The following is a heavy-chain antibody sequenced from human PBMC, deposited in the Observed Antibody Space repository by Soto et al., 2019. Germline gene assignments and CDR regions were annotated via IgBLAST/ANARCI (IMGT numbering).Heavy chain of an antibody. D-gene: IGHD1-1*01. CDR3: ATWHEREHAYDV. CDR1: GLTISGKKY. V-gene: IGHV3-53*01. Sequence: DVQLVESGGGLIQPGESLRLSCAAFGLTISGKKYVAWVRQAPGKGLEWVSALYDVDGSFYADSVKGRFTTSSDSSKTTVDLQMNDLRPDDAAVYYCATWHEREHAYDVWGQVTTVTVSS. CDR2: LYDVDGS. J-gene: IGHJ3*01.